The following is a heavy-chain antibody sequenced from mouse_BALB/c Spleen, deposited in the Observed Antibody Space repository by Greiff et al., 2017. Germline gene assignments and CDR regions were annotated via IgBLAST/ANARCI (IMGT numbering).Heavy chain of an antibody. CDR2: ISSGGSYT. CDR3: ARQDWIYYDYDLFAY. D-gene: IGHD2-4*01. V-gene: IGHV5-6*01. Sequence: EVQLVESGGDLVKPGGSLKLSCAASGFTFSSYGMSWVRQTPDKRLEWVATISSGGSYTYYPDSVKGRFTISRDNAKNTLYLQMSSLKSEDTAMYYCARQDWIYYDYDLFAYWGQGTLVTVSA. J-gene: IGHJ3*01. CDR1: GFTFSSYG.